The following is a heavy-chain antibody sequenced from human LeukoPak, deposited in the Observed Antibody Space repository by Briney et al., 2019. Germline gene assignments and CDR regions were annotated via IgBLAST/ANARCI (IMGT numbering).Heavy chain of an antibody. CDR2: IHYSGRA. V-gene: IGHV4-59*01. CDR1: GVSISSYY. D-gene: IGHD2-2*01. J-gene: IGHJ4*02. CDR3: ARPQTMGSSSPLGY. Sequence: SETLSLTCTVSGVSISSYYWIWIRQPPGKGLEWIGDIHYSGRANCNPSLKSRVTTSLDTSKNQISLKLSSVTAADTAVYYCARPQTMGSSSPLGYWGQGTLVTVSS.